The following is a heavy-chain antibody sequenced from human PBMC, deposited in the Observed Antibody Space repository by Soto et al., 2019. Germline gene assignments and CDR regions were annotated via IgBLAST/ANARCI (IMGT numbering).Heavy chain of an antibody. CDR3: AKQADYDILTGYYNPRFDY. CDR1: GYTFTSYG. J-gene: IGHJ4*02. CDR2: ISAYNGNT. Sequence: QVQLVQSGAEVKKPGASVKVSCKASGYTFTSYGINWVRQAPGQGLEWMGWISAYNGNTNYAQKLQGRVTMTTDTSTSTAYMELRSLRSDDTAVYYCAKQADYDILTGYYNPRFDYWGQRTLVTVSS. V-gene: IGHV1-18*01. D-gene: IGHD3-9*01.